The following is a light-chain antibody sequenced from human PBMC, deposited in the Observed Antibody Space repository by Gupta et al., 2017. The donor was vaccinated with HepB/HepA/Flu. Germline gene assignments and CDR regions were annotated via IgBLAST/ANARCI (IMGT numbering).Light chain of an antibody. Sequence: VLTHFPATLSMSQAERATLSCRTGLSVGDYLACCQQKPGQAPRLLIHDASNSATCLPARCSGSGAGTNFTLIINSREPDDSAVYYCQQRFNWHPITFGQGTRLEIK. CDR1: LSVGDY. CDR2: DAS. CDR3: QQRFNWHPIT. J-gene: IGKJ5*01. V-gene: IGKV3-11*01.